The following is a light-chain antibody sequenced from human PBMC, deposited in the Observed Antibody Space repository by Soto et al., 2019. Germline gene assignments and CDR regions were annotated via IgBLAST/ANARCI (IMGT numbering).Light chain of an antibody. CDR3: QQYGSLSWT. J-gene: IGKJ1*01. CDR2: GAS. V-gene: IGKV3-20*01. CDR1: QSVGSDY. Sequence: EIVLTQSQDTLSLFPGDRATISWLASQSVGSDYLAWYQQKPGQAPRILIFGASGRATGIPDRFSGSGSGTDFTLTISRLEPEDFAVYYCQQYGSLSWTFGQGTKVDIK.